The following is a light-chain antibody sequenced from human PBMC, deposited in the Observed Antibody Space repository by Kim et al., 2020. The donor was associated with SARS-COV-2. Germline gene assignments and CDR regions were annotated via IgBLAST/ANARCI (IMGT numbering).Light chain of an antibody. Sequence: ACGGDRVSITCRASQSINTWLAWYQKNPGKAPKLLIYKASNLASGVPSGFSGSGSGTEFTLVISSRQADDFATYYCQQYKIYPYTFGQGTKLEI. CDR2: KAS. CDR1: QSINTW. CDR3: QQYKIYPYT. V-gene: IGKV1-5*03. J-gene: IGKJ2*01.